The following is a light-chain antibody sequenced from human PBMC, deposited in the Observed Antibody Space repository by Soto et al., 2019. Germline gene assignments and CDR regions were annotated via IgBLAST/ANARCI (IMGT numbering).Light chain of an antibody. CDR3: QQYGSSPET. CDR2: GAS. CDR1: QSVSSNY. Sequence: EIVLTHSPGTLSLSPGERATLSCSASQSVSSNYLAWYQQKPGQAPRLLIYGASSRATGIPDRFSGSGSGTDFTLTISRLAPEDFAVYYCQQYGSSPETFGQGTKVDIK. J-gene: IGKJ1*01. V-gene: IGKV3-20*01.